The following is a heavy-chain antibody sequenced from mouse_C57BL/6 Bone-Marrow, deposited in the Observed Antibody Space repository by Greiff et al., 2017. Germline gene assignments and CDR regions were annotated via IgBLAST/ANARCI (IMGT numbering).Heavy chain of an antibody. CDR2: INTSSGYT. V-gene: IGHV1-7*01. CDR3: ATSYSPSFDY. D-gene: IGHD2-10*01. CDR1: GYTFTSYW. Sequence: QVQLQQSGAELAKPGDSVKLSCKASGYTFTSYWMYWVKQRPGQGLEWIGYINTSSGYTKYNQKFKDKATLTADKPASTADMQLSSLTYDDSAVYYCATSYSPSFDYWVKGSTLTVSS. J-gene: IGHJ2*01.